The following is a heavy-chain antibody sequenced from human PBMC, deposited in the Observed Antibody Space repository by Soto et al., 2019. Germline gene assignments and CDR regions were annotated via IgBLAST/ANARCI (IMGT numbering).Heavy chain of an antibody. D-gene: IGHD6-13*01. V-gene: IGHV2-26*04. CDR3: ASTYSASWYWFDP. J-gene: IGHJ5*02. CDR1: GFSLSNAGLG. Sequence: QVTVKESGPVLVKPTETLTLTCTASGFSLSNAGLGVSWIRQPPGKALEWLAHIFSNDEKSYSTSLKSRLTISKDTSKSQVVLIMTNMDPVDTATYYCASTYSASWYWFDPWGKGTLVTVSS. CDR2: IFSNDEK.